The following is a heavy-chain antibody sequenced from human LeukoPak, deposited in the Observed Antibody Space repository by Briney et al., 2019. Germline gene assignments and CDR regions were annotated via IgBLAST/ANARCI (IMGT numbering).Heavy chain of an antibody. CDR1: GYTFTSYY. CDR3: AILDYDSSGYYSSGDY. D-gene: IGHD3-22*01. V-gene: IGHV1-46*01. J-gene: IGHJ4*02. CDR2: INPSGGST. Sequence: ASVKVSCKASGYTFTSYYMHWVRRAPGQGLEWMGIINPSGGSTSYAQKFQGRVTMTRDTSTSTVYMELSSLRSEDTAVYYCAILDYDSSGYYSSGDYWGQGTLVTVSS.